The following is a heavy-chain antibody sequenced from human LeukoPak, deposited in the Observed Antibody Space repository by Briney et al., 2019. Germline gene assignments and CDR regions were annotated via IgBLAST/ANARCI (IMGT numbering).Heavy chain of an antibody. J-gene: IGHJ6*03. D-gene: IGHD1-26*01. CDR1: GFTFSGYS. V-gene: IGHV3-21*01. CDR3: ARDPYSGRYGEYYYYYMDV. Sequence: GGSLKLSCSASGFTFSGYSINWVRQAPGKGLEWVSSITSSSSYIYYADSVKGLFTISRDNPKNSLYLQINTLRAEHTALFFCARDPYSGRYGEYYYYYMDVWGKGTTVT. CDR2: ITSSSSYI.